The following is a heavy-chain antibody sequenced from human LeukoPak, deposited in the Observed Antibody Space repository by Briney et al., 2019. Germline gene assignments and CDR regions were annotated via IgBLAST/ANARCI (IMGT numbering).Heavy chain of an antibody. Sequence: WIRQPPGTGLEWVGRIKSKTDGGTTDYAAPVKGRFTISRDDSKNTLYLQMNSLRAEDTAVYYCARAQVAYYYDSSGYYYGYWGQGTLVTVSS. J-gene: IGHJ4*02. V-gene: IGHV3-15*01. CDR3: ARAQVAYYYDSSGYYYGY. CDR2: IKSKTDGGTT. D-gene: IGHD3-22*01.